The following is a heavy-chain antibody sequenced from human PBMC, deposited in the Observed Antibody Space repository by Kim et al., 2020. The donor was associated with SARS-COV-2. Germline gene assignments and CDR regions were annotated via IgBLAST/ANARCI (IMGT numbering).Heavy chain of an antibody. D-gene: IGHD1-20*01. CDR2: IRSKAYGGTT. CDR3: TRGGHNWDDLARVDFDY. CDR1: GFTFGDYA. V-gene: IGHV3-49*03. Sequence: GGSLRLSCTASGFTFGDYAMSWFRQAPGKGLEWVGFIRSKAYGGTTEYAASVKGRFTISRDDSKSIAYLQMNSLKTEDTAVYYCTRGGHNWDDLARVDFDYWGQGTLVTVSS. J-gene: IGHJ4*02.